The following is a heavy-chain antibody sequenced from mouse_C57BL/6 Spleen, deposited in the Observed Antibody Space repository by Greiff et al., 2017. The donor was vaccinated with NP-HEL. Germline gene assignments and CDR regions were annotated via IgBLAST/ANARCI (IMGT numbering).Heavy chain of an antibody. D-gene: IGHD1-1*01. CDR3: ARAYYYGSSYGGGY. J-gene: IGHJ2*01. CDR2: IDPSDSYT. Sequence: VQLQQPGAELVRPGTSVKLSCKASGYTFTSYWMHWVKQRPGQGLEWIGVIDPSDSYTNYNQKFKGKATLTVDTSSSTAYMQLSSLTSEDSAVYYCARAYYYGSSYGGGYWGQGTTLTVSS. CDR1: GYTFTSYW. V-gene: IGHV1-59*01.